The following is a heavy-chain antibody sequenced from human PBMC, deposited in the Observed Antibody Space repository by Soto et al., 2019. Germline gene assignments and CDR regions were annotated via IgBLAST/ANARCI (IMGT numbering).Heavy chain of an antibody. Sequence: QVQLVQSGAELKKPGASVKVYCKASGYTFTASYIPWVRQAPGQGLEWMGWFNPDSGITNYARKFQGRVTLTGDTSFTTAYMEPNTLKSADSALYYCVRDTGRSLASVRFDAWGQGTLVTVSS. CDR1: GYTFTASY. CDR3: VRDTGRSLASVRFDA. CDR2: FNPDSGIT. J-gene: IGHJ4*02. V-gene: IGHV1-2*02. D-gene: IGHD1-1*01.